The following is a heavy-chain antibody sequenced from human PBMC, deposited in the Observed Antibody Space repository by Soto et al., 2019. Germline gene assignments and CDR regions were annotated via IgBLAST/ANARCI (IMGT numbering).Heavy chain of an antibody. V-gene: IGHV4-34*01. J-gene: IGHJ5*02. CDR3: ATGGLFTP. CDR1: GEYFTANY. Sequence: QVQLQQWGAGLLKPSETLSLTCGISGEYFTANYWSWIRQTPGKGLEWLGEINHCGNTKYNPSLNGRVTISADTSKNQFSLKLTSVSAADTGVYYCATGGLFTPWGQGTLVTVSA. D-gene: IGHD3-3*01. CDR2: INHCGNT.